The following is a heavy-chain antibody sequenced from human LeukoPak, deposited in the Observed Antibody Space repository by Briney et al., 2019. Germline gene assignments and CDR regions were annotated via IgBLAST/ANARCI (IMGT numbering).Heavy chain of an antibody. Sequence: GGSLRLSCAASGFTFSSYSMNWVRQAPGKGLEWVSSISSSSSYIYYADSVKGRFTISRDNAKNSLYLQMNSLRAEDTAVYYCARDAEDIVVVPAALDYWGQGTLVTVSS. D-gene: IGHD2-2*01. CDR1: GFTFSSYS. CDR3: ARDAEDIVVVPAALDY. CDR2: ISSSSSYI. J-gene: IGHJ4*02. V-gene: IGHV3-21*01.